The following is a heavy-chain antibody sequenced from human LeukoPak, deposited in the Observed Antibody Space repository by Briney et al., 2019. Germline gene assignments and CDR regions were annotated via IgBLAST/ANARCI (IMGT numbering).Heavy chain of an antibody. Sequence: ASVKVSCKTSGYTFSNYGPTWVRQAPGQGLEWVGWISGYNGNTNYAQKVQGRVTMTTDTSTSTAYMELRSLTSDDTAVYYCARDRCCSSSCYFDYWGQGTLVTVSS. CDR3: ARDRCCSSSCYFDY. CDR2: ISGYNGNT. CDR1: GYTFSNYG. J-gene: IGHJ4*02. D-gene: IGHD2-2*01. V-gene: IGHV1-18*01.